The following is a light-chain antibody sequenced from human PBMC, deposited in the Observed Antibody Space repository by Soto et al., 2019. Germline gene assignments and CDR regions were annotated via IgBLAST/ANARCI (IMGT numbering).Light chain of an antibody. V-gene: IGKV1-39*01. J-gene: IGKJ1*01. CDR3: QQSYSSPPT. Sequence: VQMTQSPSSLSAPVGDRVTITCRTSQSINTYLNWYQQKPGKAPNLLIYGASSLQSGVPSRFSGSRSGPDFTLTISSLQPEDFATYYCQQSYSSPPTFGQGTKVDIK. CDR1: QSINTY. CDR2: GAS.